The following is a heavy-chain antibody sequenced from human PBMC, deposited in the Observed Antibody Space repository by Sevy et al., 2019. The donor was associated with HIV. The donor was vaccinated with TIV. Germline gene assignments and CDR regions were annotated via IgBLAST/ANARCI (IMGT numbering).Heavy chain of an antibody. D-gene: IGHD3-22*01. J-gene: IGHJ5*02. CDR1: GFTFSSYA. Sequence: GGSLRLSCAASGFTFSSYAMSWVRQAPGKGLEWVSAISGSGGSTYYADSVKGRFTISRDNSKNTLYLQMNSLRAEDTAVYYCAKPPSVVITKVDWFDPWGQGTLVTVSS. CDR2: ISGSGGST. V-gene: IGHV3-23*01. CDR3: AKPPSVVITKVDWFDP.